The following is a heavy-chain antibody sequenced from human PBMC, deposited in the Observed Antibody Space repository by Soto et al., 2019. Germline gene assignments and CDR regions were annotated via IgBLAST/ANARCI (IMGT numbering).Heavy chain of an antibody. CDR1: GGSFSGYY. V-gene: IGHV4-34*01. Sequence: QVQLQQWGAGLLKPAETLSLTCAVYGGSFSGYYWTWIRQAPGEGREWIGEINNSGFTSYNPSLKTRLTMSAAPSRSQFSLNLSSVTAAATAVYYCARFPFDKSSWTNPRYFDTWGQGTLVTVSS. CDR3: ARFPFDKSSWTNPRYFDT. J-gene: IGHJ5*02. D-gene: IGHD6-13*01. CDR2: INNSGFT.